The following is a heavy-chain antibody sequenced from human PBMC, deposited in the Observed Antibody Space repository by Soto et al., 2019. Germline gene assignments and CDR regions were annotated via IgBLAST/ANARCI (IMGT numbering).Heavy chain of an antibody. Sequence: SETLSLTCTVSGGSISSYYWSWIRQPPGKGLEWIGYIYHSGSTNYNPSLKSRVTISVDTSKNQFSLKLTSVTAADTAVYYCARVGYYDSTGYYYFDYWGQGTLVTVSS. CDR1: GGSISSYY. J-gene: IGHJ4*02. CDR2: IYHSGST. D-gene: IGHD3-22*01. V-gene: IGHV4-59*01. CDR3: ARVGYYDSTGYYYFDY.